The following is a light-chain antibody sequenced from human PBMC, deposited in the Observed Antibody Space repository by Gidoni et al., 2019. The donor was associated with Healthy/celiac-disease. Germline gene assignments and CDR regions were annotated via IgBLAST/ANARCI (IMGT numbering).Light chain of an antibody. J-gene: IGKJ2*01. V-gene: IGKV3-15*01. CDR3: QQYNALNT. CDR1: QSVSSN. Sequence: EIVMTQSPATLSVSPGERATLSCSTSQSVSSNLAWYQQKPGQAPRLLIYGASTRATGIPARFSGSGSGTEFTLTISSLQSEDFAVYYCQQYNALNTFXXXTKLEIK. CDR2: GAS.